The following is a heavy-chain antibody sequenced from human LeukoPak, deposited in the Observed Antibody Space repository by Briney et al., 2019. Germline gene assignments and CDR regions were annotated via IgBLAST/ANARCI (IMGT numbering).Heavy chain of an antibody. Sequence: SETLSLTCTVSGGSISSYYWSWIRQPPGKGPEWIGYIYYSGSTNYNPSLKSRVTISVDTSKNQFSLKLSSVTAADTAVYYCARDRGYGDSWDFDLWGRGTLVTVSS. CDR2: IYYSGST. CDR1: GGSISSYY. D-gene: IGHD4-17*01. J-gene: IGHJ2*01. V-gene: IGHV4-59*01. CDR3: ARDRGYGDSWDFDL.